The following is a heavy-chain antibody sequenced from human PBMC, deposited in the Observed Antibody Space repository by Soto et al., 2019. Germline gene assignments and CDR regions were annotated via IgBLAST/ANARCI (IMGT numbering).Heavy chain of an antibody. V-gene: IGHV1-46*01. CDR1: GYTFTFNY. Sequence: GASVKVCCKASGYTFTFNYVHWVRQAPGQGLEWMGIINPSGGGTSYAQRFQGRITMTRDTSTSTVYMELTSLRSDDTAMYYCARDSTLAYWGQGTLVTVSS. CDR3: ARDSTLAY. J-gene: IGHJ4*02. CDR2: INPSGGGT.